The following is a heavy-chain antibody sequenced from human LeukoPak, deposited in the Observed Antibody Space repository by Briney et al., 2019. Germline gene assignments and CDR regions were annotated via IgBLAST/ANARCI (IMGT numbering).Heavy chain of an antibody. CDR3: AKRVSRYYFDY. CDR2: ISGSGCST. CDR1: GFTFSSYA. Sequence: GGSLRLSCAASGFTFSSYAMSWARQAPGKGLEWVSVISGSGCSTYYADSVKGRFTISRDNSKNTLYLQMNSLRAEDTAVYFCAKRVSRYYFDYWGQGTLVTVSS. J-gene: IGHJ4*02. V-gene: IGHV3-23*01. D-gene: IGHD3-3*02.